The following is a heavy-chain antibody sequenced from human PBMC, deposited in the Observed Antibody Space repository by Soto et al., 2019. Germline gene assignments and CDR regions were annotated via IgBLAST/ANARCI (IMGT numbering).Heavy chain of an antibody. Sequence: QVQLVQSGAEVKKPGSSVKVSCQASGGTFNNFAFTWVRQAPGQGLEWLGGIMPVFHTTNIAQTFQDRITVTADDFTTTVYMEMTSLRYDDTAVYYCARVLDYYGSGTFGEVACDYWGQGTQVTVSS. D-gene: IGHD3-10*01. J-gene: IGHJ4*02. CDR3: ARVLDYYGSGTFGEVACDY. CDR2: IMPVFHTT. V-gene: IGHV1-69*01. CDR1: GGTFNNFA.